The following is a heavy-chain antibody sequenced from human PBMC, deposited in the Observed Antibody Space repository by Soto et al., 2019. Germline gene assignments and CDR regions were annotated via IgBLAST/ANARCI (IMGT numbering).Heavy chain of an antibody. CDR3: AHAYGGRSLY. J-gene: IGHJ4*02. V-gene: IGHV2-5*02. D-gene: IGHD1-26*01. CDR2: IYWDDSK. Sequence: QITLKESGPTLVKPTQTLTLTCTFSGFSLTTDRVGVGGIRQPPGEALEWLAVIYWDDSKTYRPSLESRLTITKDTSKNQVALTMTNIDSLDTATYYCAHAYGGRSLYWGQGTLVTVSS. CDR1: GFSLTTDRVG.